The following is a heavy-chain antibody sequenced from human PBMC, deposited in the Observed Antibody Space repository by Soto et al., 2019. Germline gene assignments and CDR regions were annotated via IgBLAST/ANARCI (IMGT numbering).Heavy chain of an antibody. Sequence: SETLSLTCAVYGGSFSGYYWSWIRQPPGKGLEWIGEINHSGSTNYNPSLKSRVTISVDTSKNQFSLKLSSVTAADTAVYYCARTLRIAALYYYYSGMDVGGKGTTVTVSS. V-gene: IGHV4-34*01. J-gene: IGHJ6*04. D-gene: IGHD6-6*01. CDR1: GGSFSGYY. CDR2: INHSGST. CDR3: ARTLRIAALYYYYSGMDV.